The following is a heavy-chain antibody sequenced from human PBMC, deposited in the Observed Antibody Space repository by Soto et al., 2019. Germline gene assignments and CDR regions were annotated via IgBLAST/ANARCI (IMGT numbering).Heavy chain of an antibody. D-gene: IGHD6-6*01. CDR3: ARRTSIAQVDY. J-gene: IGHJ4*02. V-gene: IGHV4-34*01. CDR2: INHSGST. Sequence: QVQLQQWGAGLLKPSETLSLTCAVYGGSFSGYYWSWIRQPPGKGLEWIGEINHSGSTNYNPSLKRRVTISVDTSKNQFSLKLSSVTAADTAVYYCARRTSIAQVDYWGQGTLVTVSS. CDR1: GGSFSGYY.